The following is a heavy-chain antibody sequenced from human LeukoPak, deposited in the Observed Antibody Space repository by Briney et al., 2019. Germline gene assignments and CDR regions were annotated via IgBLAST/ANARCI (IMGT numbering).Heavy chain of an antibody. J-gene: IGHJ4*02. CDR2: TSAYNGNT. CDR1: GYTFTSYV. V-gene: IGHV1-18*01. CDR3: ARKGGYCSGGSCYGY. Sequence: GASVKVSCKASGYTFTSYVISWVRQAPGQGLEWMGWTSAYNGNTNYAQKLQGRVTMTTDTSTSTAYMELRSLRSDDTAVYYCARKGGYCSGGSCYGYWGQGTLVTVSS. D-gene: IGHD2-15*01.